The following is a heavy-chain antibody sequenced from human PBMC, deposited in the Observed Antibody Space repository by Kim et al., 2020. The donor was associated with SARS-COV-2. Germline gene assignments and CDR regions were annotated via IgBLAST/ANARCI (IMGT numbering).Heavy chain of an antibody. J-gene: IGHJ4*02. CDR1: GYTFTGYY. CDR2: INPNSGGT. D-gene: IGHD4-17*01. CDR3: ATDYGDYGGMAY. Sequence: ASVKVSCKASGYTFTGYYMHWVRQAPGQGLEWMGWINPNSGGTNYAQKFQGWITMTRDTSISTAYMELSRLRSDDTAVYYCATDYGDYGGMAYWGQGTLVTVSS. V-gene: IGHV1-2*04.